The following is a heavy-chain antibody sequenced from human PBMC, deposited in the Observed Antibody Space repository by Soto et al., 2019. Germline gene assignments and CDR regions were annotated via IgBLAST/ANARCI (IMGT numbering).Heavy chain of an antibody. J-gene: IGHJ6*02. CDR2: MNAKSGDT. V-gene: IGHV1-8*01. CDR3: ARGNPFNYAGFDV. Sequence: XSVKVSCKASGYTFSDFDINWLRQASGQGPEWMGWMNAKSGDTFFAQRFQGKFNMTWDTSLSTAYMEVGSLTSDDTAMYYCARGNPFNYAGFDVWGQGTTVTVSS. D-gene: IGHD3-16*01. CDR1: GYTFSDFD.